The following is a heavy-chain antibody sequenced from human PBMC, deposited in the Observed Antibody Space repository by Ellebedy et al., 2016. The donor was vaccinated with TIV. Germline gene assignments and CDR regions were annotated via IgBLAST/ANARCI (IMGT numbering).Heavy chain of an antibody. CDR1: EYSFTNYW. J-gene: IGHJ6*02. CDR3: ARSRFEDPSRGMDV. Sequence: GESLKISCKGSEYSFTNYWVNWVRRMPGKGLEWKGRIDPSDSYINYSPPFKGHVTIAVDKSISTAYLQWSSLKASDTATYYCARSRFEDPSRGMDVWGQGTTVTVSS. CDR2: IDPSDSYI. D-gene: IGHD3-16*01. V-gene: IGHV5-10-1*01.